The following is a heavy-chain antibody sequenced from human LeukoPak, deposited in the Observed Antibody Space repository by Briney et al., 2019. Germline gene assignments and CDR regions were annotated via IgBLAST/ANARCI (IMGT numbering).Heavy chain of an antibody. CDR3: ARDWNDDFWSGGGGGFDY. Sequence: PGGSLRLSCAASGFTFDDYGMSWVRQAPGKGLEWVSGINRNGGSTGYADSVKGRFTISRDNAKNSLYLQMNSLRAEDTALYYCARDWNDDFWSGGGGGFDYWGQGTLVTVSS. D-gene: IGHD3-3*01. V-gene: IGHV3-20*04. CDR1: GFTFDDYG. J-gene: IGHJ4*02. CDR2: INRNGGST.